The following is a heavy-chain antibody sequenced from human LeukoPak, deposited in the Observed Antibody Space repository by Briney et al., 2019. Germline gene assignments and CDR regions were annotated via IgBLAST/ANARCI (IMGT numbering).Heavy chain of an antibody. Sequence: GGSLRLSCAASGFTFSDHYMDWVRQAPGKGLEWVSYISSSSSTIYYADSVKGRFTISRDNAKNSLYLQMNSLRAEDTAVYYCARVNDYWGQGTLVTVSS. CDR3: ARVNDY. CDR2: ISSSSSTI. CDR1: GFTFSDHY. V-gene: IGHV3-11*04. J-gene: IGHJ4*02.